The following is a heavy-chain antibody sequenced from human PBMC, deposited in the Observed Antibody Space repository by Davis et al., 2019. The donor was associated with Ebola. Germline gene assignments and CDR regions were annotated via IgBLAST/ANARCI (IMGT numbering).Heavy chain of an antibody. V-gene: IGHV3-7*03. CDR1: GLILSNYW. D-gene: IGHD5-12*01. Sequence: SPKIPCAAPGLILSNYWMSWVRQAPGKGPEWVAIIKQDGGEKYYVDSVKGRFTISRDNAKNSLFLQMNSLRAEDTALYYCASGDGRGSSYDMDVWGQGTTVTVSS. CDR2: IKQDGGEK. J-gene: IGHJ6*02. CDR3: ASGDGRGSSYDMDV.